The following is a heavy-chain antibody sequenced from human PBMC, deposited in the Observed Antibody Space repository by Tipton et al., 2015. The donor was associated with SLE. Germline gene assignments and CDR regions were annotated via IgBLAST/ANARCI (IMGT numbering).Heavy chain of an antibody. CDR3: ARAPTTVTTDY. CDR2: INNDGTRT. CDR1: GFTFSNYW. Sequence: SGFTFSNYWMHWVRQAPGKGLMWVSRINNDGTRTTYADSVKGRFTISRDNTKNTPYLQMNSLRAEDTAVYYCARAPTTVTTDYWGQGTLVIVFS. D-gene: IGHD4-17*01. J-gene: IGHJ4*02. V-gene: IGHV3-74*01.